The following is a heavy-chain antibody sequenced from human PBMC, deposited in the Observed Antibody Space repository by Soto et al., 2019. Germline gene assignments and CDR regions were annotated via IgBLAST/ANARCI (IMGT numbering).Heavy chain of an antibody. D-gene: IGHD7-27*01. CDR1: GGSISSSIYS. V-gene: IGHV4-39*07. CDR3: ARGPSGDKLDN. CDR2: IYDGGTT. Sequence: SETLSLTCTVSGGSISSSIYSWGCIRQPPGKGLEWIGSIYDGGTTYNNPSLQSRVTISVDTSKNQFSLKLSSVSAADTAVYYCARGPSGDKLDNWGQGILVTVSS. J-gene: IGHJ4*02.